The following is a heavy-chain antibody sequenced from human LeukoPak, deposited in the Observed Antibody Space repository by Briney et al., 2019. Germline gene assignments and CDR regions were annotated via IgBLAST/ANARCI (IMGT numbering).Heavy chain of an antibody. D-gene: IGHD3-22*01. CDR1: GVSFSGYY. CDR2: INHSGST. J-gene: IGHJ5*02. V-gene: IGHV4-34*01. CDR3: ARGPYYYDSIRRFDP. Sequence: SETLSLTCAVYGVSFSGYYWSWIRQPPGKGLEWIGEINHSGSTNYNPSLKSRVTISVDTSKNQFSLKLSSVTAADTAVYYCARGPYYYDSIRRFDPWGQGTLVTVSS.